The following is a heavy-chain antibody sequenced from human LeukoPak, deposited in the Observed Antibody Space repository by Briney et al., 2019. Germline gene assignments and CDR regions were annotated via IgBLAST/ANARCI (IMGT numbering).Heavy chain of an antibody. CDR1: GFSVGSIY. D-gene: IGHD6-13*01. Sequence: GGSLRLSCAASGFSVGSIYMNWVRQAPGRGLEWVSILYSGADTYYADSVRGRFTISRDVSKNTLYLQMNSLRAEDTAVYYCAKALRAGAAADTYFDYWGQGTLVTVSS. V-gene: IGHV3-53*01. CDR2: LYSGADT. J-gene: IGHJ4*02. CDR3: AKALRAGAAADTYFDY.